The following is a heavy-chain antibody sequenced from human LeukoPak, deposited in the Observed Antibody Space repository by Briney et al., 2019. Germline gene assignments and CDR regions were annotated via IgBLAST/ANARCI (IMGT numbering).Heavy chain of an antibody. CDR3: TRVGYIDEGIDY. D-gene: IGHD5-24*01. CDR1: GFTFSSYW. Sequence: GGSLRLSCAAPGFTFSSYWMNWARQAPGKGLEWVASINHNGNVNYYVDSVKGRFTISRDNAKNSLYLQMNSLRAEDTAIYYCTRVGYIDEGIDYWGQGTLVTVSS. CDR2: INHNGNVN. V-gene: IGHV3-7*04. J-gene: IGHJ4*02.